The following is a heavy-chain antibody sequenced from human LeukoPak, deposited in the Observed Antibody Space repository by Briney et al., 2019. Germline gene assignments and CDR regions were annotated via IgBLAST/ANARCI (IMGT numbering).Heavy chain of an antibody. CDR1: GGSISTYY. D-gene: IGHD6-13*01. V-gene: IGHV4-4*07. CDR2: IHISGST. CDR3: AXDRXSSWHKDWFDP. J-gene: IGHJ5*02. Sequence: SETLSLTCTVSGGSISTYYWSWIRQPAGKGLEWIGRIHISGSTTYNPSLKSRVTMSVDTSKNQCSLKMSSVTAADTAIYYCAXDRXSSWHKDWFDPWGQGTLVTVSP.